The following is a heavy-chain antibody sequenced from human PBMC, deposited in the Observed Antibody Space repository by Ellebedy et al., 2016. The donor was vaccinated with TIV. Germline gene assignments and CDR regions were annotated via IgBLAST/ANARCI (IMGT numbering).Heavy chain of an antibody. D-gene: IGHD6-13*01. CDR1: GDSISVYY. CDR2: IIYSGNT. Sequence: PSETLSLTCTVSGDSISVYYWSWIRQPPGKGLEWIWSIIYSGNTNYNPSLRSRVTMSVDTSKNQFSLKLSSLTAADTAVYYCARGLKGSRFDYWGQGTLVTVSS. V-gene: IGHV4-59*01. J-gene: IGHJ4*02. CDR3: ARGLKGSRFDY.